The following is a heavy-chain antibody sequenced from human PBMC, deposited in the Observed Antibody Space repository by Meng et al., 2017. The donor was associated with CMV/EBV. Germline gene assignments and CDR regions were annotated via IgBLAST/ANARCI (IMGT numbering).Heavy chain of an antibody. CDR3: ARDYGDLRQDY. CDR2: IYYSGRT. Sequence: QLQLQEVAPGLVKPSDTLSLTCTVSGGSISSSSYCWGWIRQPPGKGLEWIGSIYYSGRTYYNPSLKSRVTISVDTSKNQFSLKLSSVTAADTAVYYCARDYGDLRQDYWGQGTLVTVSS. CDR1: GGSISSSSYC. V-gene: IGHV4-39*07. J-gene: IGHJ4*02. D-gene: IGHD4-17*01.